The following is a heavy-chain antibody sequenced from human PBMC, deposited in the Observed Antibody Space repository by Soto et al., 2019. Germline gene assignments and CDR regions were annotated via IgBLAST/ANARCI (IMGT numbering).Heavy chain of an antibody. J-gene: IGHJ3*02. Sequence: GGSLRLSCAVSGFTFSSYAMSWVRQAPGKGLEWVSAISGSGGSTYYADSVKGRFTISRDNSKNTLYLQMNSLRAEDTAVYYCAKDLNTMIVVVLDAFDIWGQGTMVTVSS. D-gene: IGHD3-22*01. CDR2: ISGSGGST. V-gene: IGHV3-23*01. CDR1: GFTFSSYA. CDR3: AKDLNTMIVVVLDAFDI.